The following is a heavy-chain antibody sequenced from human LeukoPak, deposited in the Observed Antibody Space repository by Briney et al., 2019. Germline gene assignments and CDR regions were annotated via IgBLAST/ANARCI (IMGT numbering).Heavy chain of an antibody. D-gene: IGHD5-12*01. J-gene: IGHJ4*02. Sequence: SETLSLTCTVSGGSLSSYYWSWIRQPPGKGLEWIAYISDIGSINYNTSLKSRVTLSLDTSKNQFSLKLSSVTAADTAVYYWATEGPWIWRPPHFESWGQGTLVIVSS. CDR1: GGSLSSYY. CDR3: ATEGPWIWRPPHFES. V-gene: IGHV4-59*12. CDR2: ISDIGSI.